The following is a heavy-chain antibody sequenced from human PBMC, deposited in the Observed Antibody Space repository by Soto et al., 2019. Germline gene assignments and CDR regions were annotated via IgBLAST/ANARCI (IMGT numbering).Heavy chain of an antibody. J-gene: IGHJ3*02. D-gene: IGHD3-22*01. V-gene: IGHV4-59*01. Sequence: PLETLSLTCTVSGGSSSSYYLSWIRQPPGKGPEWIGYIYYRGSTNYNPSLKSRVTISVDTSKNQFSLKLSSVNAADTAVYYCAREFYYYDASIWGQGTMVTVSS. CDR1: GGSSSSYY. CDR2: IYYRGST. CDR3: AREFYYYDASI.